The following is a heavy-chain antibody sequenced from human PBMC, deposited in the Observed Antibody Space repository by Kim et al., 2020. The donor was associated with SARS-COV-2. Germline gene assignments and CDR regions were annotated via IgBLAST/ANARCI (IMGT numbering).Heavy chain of an antibody. J-gene: IGHJ6*02. CDR3: ARLPHIYYGMDV. CDR2: IYYSGST. D-gene: IGHD2-21*01. Sequence: SETLSLTCTVSGGSISSSSYYWGWIRQPPGKGLEWIGSIYYSGSTYYNPSLKSRVTISVDTSKNQFSLKLSSVTAADTAVYYCARLPHIYYGMDVWGQGT. CDR1: GGSISSSSYY. V-gene: IGHV4-39*01.